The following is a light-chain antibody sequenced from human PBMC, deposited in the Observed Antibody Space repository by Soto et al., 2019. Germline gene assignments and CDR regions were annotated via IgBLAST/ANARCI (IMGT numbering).Light chain of an antibody. V-gene: IGKV3-11*01. J-gene: IGKJ3*01. Sequence: EIVLTQSPDTPSLSPGERATLSCRDSQSVGSSLAWYQQKPGQAPRLLIYDTSNRATGIPARFSGSGSGTDFTLTISSLEPEDFAVYYCQQRSNWPPEVTFGPGTKVDIK. CDR1: QSVGSS. CDR3: QQRSNWPPEVT. CDR2: DTS.